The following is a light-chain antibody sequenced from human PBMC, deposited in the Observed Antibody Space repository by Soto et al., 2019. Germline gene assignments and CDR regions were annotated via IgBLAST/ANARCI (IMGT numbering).Light chain of an antibody. Sequence: DIQMTQSPSSLSASVGDRVTITCQASQDITNYLNWYQQKPGKAPKLLRHDSSNLETGVPSRFSGSGSGTYFSFTISSLQPEDIATYYCQQYDTLPLTFGQGTRLEIK. CDR3: QQYDTLPLT. CDR2: DSS. CDR1: QDITNY. J-gene: IGKJ5*01. V-gene: IGKV1-33*01.